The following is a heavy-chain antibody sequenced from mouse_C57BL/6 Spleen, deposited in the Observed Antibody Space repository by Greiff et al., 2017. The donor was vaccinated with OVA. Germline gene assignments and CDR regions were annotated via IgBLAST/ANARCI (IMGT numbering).Heavy chain of an antibody. J-gene: IGHJ4*01. CDR3: ARPHYYGSSRGYAMDY. CDR2: ISSGSSTI. D-gene: IGHD1-1*01. Sequence: DVQLVESGGGLVKPGGSLKLSCAASGFTFSDYGMHWVRQAPEKGLEWVAYISSGSSTIYYADTVKGRFTISRDNAKNTLFLQMTSLRSEDTAMYYCARPHYYGSSRGYAMDYWGQGTSVTVSS. CDR1: GFTFSDYG. V-gene: IGHV5-17*01.